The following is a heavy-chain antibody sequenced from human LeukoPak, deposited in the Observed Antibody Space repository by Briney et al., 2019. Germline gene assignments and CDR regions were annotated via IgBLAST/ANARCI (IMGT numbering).Heavy chain of an antibody. Sequence: GGSQTLSCAPTALTFSLDWKNWIRQAPGKGLEWVASIKQDGSQKDYVDSVKGRFTISRDNASNALFLHMNSLRANDSAVYYCARDIPKWEPFDYWGQGTLVTVSS. D-gene: IGHD1-26*01. CDR1: ALTFSLDW. V-gene: IGHV3-7*01. CDR3: ARDIPKWEPFDY. CDR2: IKQDGSQK. J-gene: IGHJ4*02.